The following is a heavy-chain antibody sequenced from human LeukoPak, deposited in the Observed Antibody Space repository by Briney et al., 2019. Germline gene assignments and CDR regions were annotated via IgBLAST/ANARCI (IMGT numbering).Heavy chain of an antibody. CDR1: GFTFSHYW. Sequence: PGGSLRLSCAASGFTFSHYWMSWVRQAPGKGPEWVANIQQDGHEIYYVDSVKGRFTISRDTAKNSLYLEMNNLRGEDTAVYYCAWSKDILPWVLDSWGQGTLVTVSS. CDR2: IQQDGHEI. CDR3: AWSKDILPWVLDS. J-gene: IGHJ4*02. D-gene: IGHD2-15*01. V-gene: IGHV3-7*01.